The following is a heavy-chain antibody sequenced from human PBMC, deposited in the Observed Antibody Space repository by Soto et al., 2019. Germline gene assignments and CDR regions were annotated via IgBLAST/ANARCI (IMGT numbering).Heavy chain of an antibody. CDR3: AKNIVRGYSGYDERYAFDI. Sequence: QVQLVESGGGVVQPGRSLRLSCAASGFTFSSYGMHWVRQAPGKGLEWVAVISYDGSNKYYADSVKGRFTISRDNSKKTLYLQMNSLRAEDTAVYYCAKNIVRGYSGYDERYAFDIWGQGTMVTVSS. CDR1: GFTFSSYG. J-gene: IGHJ3*02. CDR2: ISYDGSNK. D-gene: IGHD5-12*01. V-gene: IGHV3-30*18.